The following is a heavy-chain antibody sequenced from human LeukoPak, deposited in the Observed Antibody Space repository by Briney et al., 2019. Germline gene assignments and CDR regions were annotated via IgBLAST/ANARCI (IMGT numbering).Heavy chain of an antibody. CDR1: GGSIRSSSYY. D-gene: IGHD5-24*01. CDR3: ASARRWLQRNWFDP. J-gene: IGHJ5*02. CDR2: IYYSGST. V-gene: IGHV4-39*01. Sequence: SETLSLTCTVSGGSIRSSSYYWGWIRQPPGKGLEWIGSIYYSGSTYYNASLKSRGTISVDTSKNQFSLKLSSVTAADTAVYYCASARRWLQRNWFDPWGQGTLVTVSS.